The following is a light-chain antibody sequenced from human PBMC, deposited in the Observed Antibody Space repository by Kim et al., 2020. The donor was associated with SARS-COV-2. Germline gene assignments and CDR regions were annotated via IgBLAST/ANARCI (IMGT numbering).Light chain of an antibody. J-gene: IGLJ3*02. CDR2: DVS. Sequence: GQSITISCTGTSSDIGAYNYVSWYQQHPGKAPQLMIYDVSKPSGVSNRFSGSKSVNTASLTISGLQGEDEADYYCSSYTRRNTWVFGGGTQLTVL. V-gene: IGLV2-14*03. CDR3: SSYTRRNTWV. CDR1: SSDIGAYNY.